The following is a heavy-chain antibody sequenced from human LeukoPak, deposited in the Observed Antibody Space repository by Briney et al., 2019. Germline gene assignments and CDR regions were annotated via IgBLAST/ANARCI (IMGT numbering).Heavy chain of an antibody. V-gene: IGHV1-46*01. J-gene: IGHJ5*02. Sequence: EASVKVSCKASGYSFTDYYMHWVRQAPGQSLEWMGILNPSANITNYAQRFQGRVTMTSDTSTNTVYMELTRLTSEDTAVYYCARNGANSGWYGDFDHWGQGTQVAVS. D-gene: IGHD6-19*01. CDR2: LNPSANIT. CDR1: GYSFTDYY. CDR3: ARNGANSGWYGDFDH.